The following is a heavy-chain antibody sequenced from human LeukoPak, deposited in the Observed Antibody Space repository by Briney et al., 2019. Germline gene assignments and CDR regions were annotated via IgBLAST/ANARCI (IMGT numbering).Heavy chain of an antibody. J-gene: IGHJ6*03. Sequence: GGSLRLSCVASGFILSTSEMNWVRQAPGRGLEWVSFIASDGTIYYADSVKGRFTLSRDNAKNSLYLQMNSLRAEDTAVYYCARDRGYGSGSYYYYMDIWGKGTTVTISS. CDR2: IASDGTI. D-gene: IGHD3-10*01. CDR1: GFILSTSE. V-gene: IGHV3-48*03. CDR3: ARDRGYGSGSYYYYMDI.